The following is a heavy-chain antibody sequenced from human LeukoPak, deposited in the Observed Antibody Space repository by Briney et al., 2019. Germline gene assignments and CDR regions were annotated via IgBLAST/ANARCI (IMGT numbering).Heavy chain of an antibody. D-gene: IGHD3-10*01. Sequence: PGGSLRLSRAASGFTFSSYGMHWVRQAPGKGLEWVAVIWYDGGNKFYADSVKGRFTISRDNSKNTLYLQMNSLRAEDTAVYYCARQGDPEAPRYGSGSYYSHSYAVDVWGQGTTVTVSS. CDR3: ARQGDPEAPRYGSGSYYSHSYAVDV. CDR2: IWYDGGNK. V-gene: IGHV3-33*01. J-gene: IGHJ6*02. CDR1: GFTFSSYG.